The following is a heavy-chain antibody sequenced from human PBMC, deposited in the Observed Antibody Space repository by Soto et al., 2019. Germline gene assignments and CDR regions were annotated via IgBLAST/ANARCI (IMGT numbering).Heavy chain of an antibody. V-gene: IGHV3-23*01. CDR3: VRERGPFDAFDI. CDR1: GFSFNKYA. J-gene: IGHJ3*02. Sequence: DVHLLESGGGLVQPGGSLRLSCAASGFSFNKYAMIWVRQAPGKGQEWVSGITGSGNTIEYIESVKGRFTISRDNSKNSLYLQMNSLRAEDTALYYCVRERGPFDAFDIWGQGTLVTVYS. CDR2: ITGSGNTI.